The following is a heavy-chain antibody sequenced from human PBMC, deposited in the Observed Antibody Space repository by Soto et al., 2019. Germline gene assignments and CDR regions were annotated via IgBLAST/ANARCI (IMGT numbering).Heavy chain of an antibody. CDR1: GFTFSSYG. CDR3: ARLLLYPHGEYARRNFDY. Sequence: QVQLVESGGGVVQPGRSLRLSCAASGFTFSSYGMHWVRQAPGKGLEWVAVIWYDGSNKYYADSVKGRFTISRDNSKNTLYLQMNSLRAEDTAVYYCARLLLYPHGEYARRNFDYWGQGTLVTVSS. CDR2: IWYDGSNK. V-gene: IGHV3-33*01. D-gene: IGHD4-17*01. J-gene: IGHJ4*02.